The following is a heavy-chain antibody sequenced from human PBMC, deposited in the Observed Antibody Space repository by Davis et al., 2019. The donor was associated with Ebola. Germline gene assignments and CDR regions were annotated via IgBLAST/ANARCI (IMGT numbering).Heavy chain of an antibody. V-gene: IGHV3-48*01. CDR1: GFAFSNYN. D-gene: IGHD2-2*01. CDR3: ARETPISSRSDW. J-gene: IGHJ4*02. Sequence: PGGSLRLSCTASGFAFSNYNMNWVRQAPGKGLEWVSSITTNGWSTYYADSVKGRFIISRDNAKKSLFLQMHSLRGDDTAVYFCARETPISSRSDWWGQGTLVTVSS. CDR2: ITTNGWST.